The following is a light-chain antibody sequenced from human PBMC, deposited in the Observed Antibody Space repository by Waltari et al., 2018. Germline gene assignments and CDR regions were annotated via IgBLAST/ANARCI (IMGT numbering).Light chain of an antibody. Sequence: DIQMTQSPSSLSASVGDKVTISCKASQSVSSWLAWYQQKPGKAPKPLIYKASNLESGVPSRFSGSGSGTDFTLTISSLQPEDFATYDCQHYSSAPFSFGQGTKVEIK. CDR3: QHYSSAPFS. CDR1: QSVSSW. J-gene: IGKJ2*03. CDR2: KAS. V-gene: IGKV1-5*03.